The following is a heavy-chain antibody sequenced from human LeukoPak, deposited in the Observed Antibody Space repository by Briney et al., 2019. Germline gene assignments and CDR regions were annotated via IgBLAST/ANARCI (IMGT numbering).Heavy chain of an antibody. CDR1: GYSISSGYY. CDR3: ARDDLVVPAANPDDY. D-gene: IGHD2-2*01. J-gene: IGHJ4*02. Sequence: KPSETLSLTCTVSGYSISSGYYWGWIRQPPGKGLEWIGSIYHSGSTYYNPSLKSRVTISVDTSKNQFSLTLSSVTAADTAVYYCARDDLVVPAANPDDYWGQGTLVTVSS. V-gene: IGHV4-38-2*02. CDR2: IYHSGST.